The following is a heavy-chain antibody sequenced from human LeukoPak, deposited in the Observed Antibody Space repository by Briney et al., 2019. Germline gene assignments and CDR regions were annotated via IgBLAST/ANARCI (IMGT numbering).Heavy chain of an antibody. Sequence: SVKVSCKASGGTFSSYAISWVRQAPGQGLEWMGRIIPILGIANYAQKFQGRVTITADKSTSTAYMELSSLRSEDTAVYYCARDSGTDAFDIWGQGTMVTVSS. J-gene: IGHJ3*02. V-gene: IGHV1-69*04. CDR3: ARDSGTDAFDI. CDR2: IIPILGIA. D-gene: IGHD1-1*01. CDR1: GGTFSSYA.